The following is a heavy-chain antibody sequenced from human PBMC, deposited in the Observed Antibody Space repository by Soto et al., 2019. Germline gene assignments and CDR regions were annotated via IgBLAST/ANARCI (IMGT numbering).Heavy chain of an antibody. V-gene: IGHV4-34*01. J-gene: IGHJ6*02. Sequence: SETLSLTCTVSGGSFRGYYWGWVRQPPGKGLEWIGEINHSGSSNYHPSLKSRVTISVATSKNQFSLTVNSVTPADTAVYYCARGEITLLGGMDVWGQGTTVTVSS. CDR1: GGSFRGYY. D-gene: IGHD3-10*01. CDR3: ARGEITLLGGMDV. CDR2: INHSGSS.